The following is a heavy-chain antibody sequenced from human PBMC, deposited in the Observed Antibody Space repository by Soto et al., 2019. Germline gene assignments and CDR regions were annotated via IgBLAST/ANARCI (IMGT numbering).Heavy chain of an antibody. J-gene: IGHJ6*03. CDR1: GFTVSSNY. CDR3: ARGTVVVVADSTYYYYYYMDV. D-gene: IGHD2-15*01. V-gene: IGHV3-53*04. CDR2: IYSGGST. Sequence: GGSLRLSCAASGFTVSSNYMSWVRQAPGKGLEWVSVIYSGGSTYYADSGKGRFTISRHNSKNTLYLQMNSLRAEDTAVYYCARGTVVVVADSTYYYYYYMDVWGKGTTVTVSS.